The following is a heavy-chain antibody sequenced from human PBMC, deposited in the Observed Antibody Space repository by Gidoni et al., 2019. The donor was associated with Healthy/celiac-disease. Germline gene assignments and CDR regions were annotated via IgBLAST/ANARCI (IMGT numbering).Heavy chain of an antibody. Sequence: VQLVDAGGGLVGPRGSLSLSCAASGSTVSSNSMRWVRQAPGKGLEWVSVIYSGGGTYYADYVKSRFTISRDNSKNNLYLQKNSMRADDEAVYYCARGGGGYGDYADYWGQGTLVTVSS. CDR1: GSTVSSNS. D-gene: IGHD4-17*01. CDR3: ARGGGGYGDYADY. J-gene: IGHJ4*02. V-gene: IGHV3-66*01. CDR2: IYSGGGT.